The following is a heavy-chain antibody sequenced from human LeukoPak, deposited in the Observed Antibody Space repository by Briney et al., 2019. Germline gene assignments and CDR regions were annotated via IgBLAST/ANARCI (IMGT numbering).Heavy chain of an antibody. CDR1: GFTFSSYS. D-gene: IGHD3-16*01. V-gene: IGHV3-48*01. CDR3: ARDWGSQGSAFDI. CDR2: ISSSSSTI. Sequence: GGSLRLSCAASGFTFSSYSMNWVRQAPGKGLEWVSYISSSSSTIYYADSVKGRFTISRDNAKNSLYLQMNSLRAEDTAVYYCARDWGSQGSAFDIWGQGTMVTVSS. J-gene: IGHJ3*02.